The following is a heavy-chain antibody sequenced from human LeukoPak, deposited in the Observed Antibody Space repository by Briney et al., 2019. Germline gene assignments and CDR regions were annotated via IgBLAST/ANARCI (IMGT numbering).Heavy chain of an antibody. J-gene: IGHJ4*02. V-gene: IGHV3-48*02. CDR1: GSTFSSYT. Sequence: GGSLRLSCAASGSTFSSYTMNWVRQAPGKGLQWVSTVSASSDIRYSDSVKGRFTISRDNARNSLYLQMNSLRDEDTAVYYCARDASHTAHFDYWGQGTLVTVSS. CDR2: VSASSDI. CDR3: ARDASHTAHFDY. D-gene: IGHD5-18*01.